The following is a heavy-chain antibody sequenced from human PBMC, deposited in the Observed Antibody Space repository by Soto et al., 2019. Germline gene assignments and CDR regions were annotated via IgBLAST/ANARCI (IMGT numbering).Heavy chain of an antibody. CDR2: IYYNGDT. V-gene: IGHV4-39*01. D-gene: IGHD1-20*01. Sequence: QLQLQESGPGLVKPAETLSLKCAVSGGSVSSGNYFWGWIRQPPGKGLEWIGNIYYNGDTYYSPSLKSRVTMSVETAQNQFSLRLTSVTAADTAVYCCARRLIDNWSQGHAFDFWGQGTLVTVSS. J-gene: IGHJ3*01. CDR1: GGSVSSGNYF. CDR3: ARRLIDNWSQGHAFDF.